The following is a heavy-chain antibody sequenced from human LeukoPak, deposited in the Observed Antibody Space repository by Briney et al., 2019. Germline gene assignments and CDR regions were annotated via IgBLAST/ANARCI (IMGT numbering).Heavy chain of an antibody. J-gene: IGHJ5*02. D-gene: IGHD2-2*01. Sequence: SQTLSLTCAISGDSVSINSVAWNWIRQSPSRGLEWLGRTYYRSTWYNDYAVSVRGRITVNPDTSKNQFSLHLNSVTPEDTAVYYCARRLTQYDCFDPWGQGILVTVSS. CDR3: ARRLTQYDCFDP. V-gene: IGHV6-1*01. CDR2: TYYRSTWYN. CDR1: GDSVSINSVA.